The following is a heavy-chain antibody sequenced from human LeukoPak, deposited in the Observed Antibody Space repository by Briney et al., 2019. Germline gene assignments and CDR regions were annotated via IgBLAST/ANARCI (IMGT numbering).Heavy chain of an antibody. V-gene: IGHV4-4*02. J-gene: IGHJ1*01. Sequence: PSETLSLTCTVSGGSISSSNWWSWVRQPPGKGLEWIGEIYHSGSTNYNPSLKSRVTISVDKSKNQFSLKLSSVTAADTAVYYCAIDYGDYAKYFQHWGQGTLVTVSS. CDR1: GGSISSSNW. CDR3: AIDYGDYAKYFQH. CDR2: IYHSGST. D-gene: IGHD4-17*01.